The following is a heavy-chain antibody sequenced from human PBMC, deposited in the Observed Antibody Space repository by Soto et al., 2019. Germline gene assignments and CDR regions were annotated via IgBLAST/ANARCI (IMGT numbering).Heavy chain of an antibody. CDR2: IYPGDSDT. CDR1: GYSFTSYW. Sequence: PGESLKISCKGSGYSFTSYWIGWVRQMPGKGLEWMGIIYPGDSDTRYSPSFQGQVTISADKSISTAYLQWSSLKASDTAMYYCARRYDFWSGYYIYGMDVWGQGTTVTVSS. V-gene: IGHV5-51*01. CDR3: ARRYDFWSGYYIYGMDV. J-gene: IGHJ6*02. D-gene: IGHD3-3*01.